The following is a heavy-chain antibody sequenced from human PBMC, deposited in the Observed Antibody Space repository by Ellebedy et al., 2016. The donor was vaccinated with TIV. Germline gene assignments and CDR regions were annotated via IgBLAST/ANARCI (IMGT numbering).Heavy chain of an antibody. Sequence: PGGSLRLSCTGSGFTFADYALAWFRQAPGKGLEWVSVISGGGETTSYADSVKGRFTISRDNSKNMLFLQMNSLRAEETALYYCAKGRKLIRSSSLDYWGQGTLVTVSS. D-gene: IGHD3-22*01. CDR1: GFTFADYA. V-gene: IGHV3-23*01. CDR3: AKGRKLIRSSSLDY. CDR2: ISGGGETT. J-gene: IGHJ4*02.